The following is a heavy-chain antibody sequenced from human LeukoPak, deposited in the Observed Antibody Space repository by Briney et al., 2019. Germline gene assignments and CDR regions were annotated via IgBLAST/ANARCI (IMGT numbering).Heavy chain of an antibody. CDR1: GGSISSSSYY. J-gene: IGHJ4*01. CDR2: IYYSGST. CDR3: ASLPITRVRGWY. Sequence: SETLSLSCTVSGGSISSSSYYWGWIRQPPGEGLEWIGSIYYSGSTYYNPSLKSRVTISVDTSTNQFSMKLCSVTAAGTAVYYCASLPITRVRGWYWGHRTLVTVSS. V-gene: IGHV4-39*01. D-gene: IGHD3-10*01.